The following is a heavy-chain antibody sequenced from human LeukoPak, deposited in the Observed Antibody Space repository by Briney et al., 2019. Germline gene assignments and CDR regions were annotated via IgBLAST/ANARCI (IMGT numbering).Heavy chain of an antibody. V-gene: IGHV4-38-2*02. CDR2: IYHSGST. Sequence: SETLSLTCTVSGYSTSSGYYWGWIRQPPGKGLEWIGSIYHSGSTYYNPSLKSRVTISVDTSKNQFSLKLSSVTAADTAVYYCARQGAYSYGPDYWGQGTLVTVSS. CDR1: GYSTSSGYY. D-gene: IGHD5-18*01. J-gene: IGHJ4*02. CDR3: ARQGAYSYGPDY.